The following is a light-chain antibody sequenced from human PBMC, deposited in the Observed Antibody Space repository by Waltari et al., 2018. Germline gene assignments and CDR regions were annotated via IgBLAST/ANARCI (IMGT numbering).Light chain of an antibody. V-gene: IGLV3-21*04. CDR2: YDS. CDR1: NIGSKS. CDR3: LVWHSTIDHQGV. J-gene: IGLJ2*01. Sequence: SYVVTQSPSGSVAPGDTASLTCGADNIGSKSVHWYQQRPGQAPVLVISYDSDRPSGIPERFSGSNSGNTATLTISWVEAEDEADYYCLVWHSTIDHQGVFGGGTKLTVL.